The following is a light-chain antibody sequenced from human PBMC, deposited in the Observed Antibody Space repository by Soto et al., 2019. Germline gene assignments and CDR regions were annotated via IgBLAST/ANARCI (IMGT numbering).Light chain of an antibody. J-gene: IGKJ4*01. CDR3: QQYNTWPLT. V-gene: IGKV3-15*01. CDR1: HSIRSN. CDR2: DAS. Sequence: EIVMTQSPATLSVSPGEGATLSCRASHSIRSNLAWYQQKPGQAPKLLIYDASTMAIDIPARFSGSGSGTECTLTIISLQSEDFAVYYWQQYNTWPLTFGGGTKVEIK.